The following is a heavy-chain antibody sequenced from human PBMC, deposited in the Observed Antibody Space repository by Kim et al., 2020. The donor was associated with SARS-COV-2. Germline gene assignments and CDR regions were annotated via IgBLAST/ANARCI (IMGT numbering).Heavy chain of an antibody. CDR2: ISSSSGYI. Sequence: GGSLRLSCAASGFTISSYSMNWVRQAPGKGLEWVSAISSSSGYIYYADSVKGRFTISRDNAKNSLSLQMNGLRVEDTAVYYCTRTHYYESDSYGSPAYFDYWGQGTLVTVSS. D-gene: IGHD3-10*01. V-gene: IGHV3-21*01. CDR1: GFTISSYS. J-gene: IGHJ4*02. CDR3: TRTHYYESDSYGSPAYFDY.